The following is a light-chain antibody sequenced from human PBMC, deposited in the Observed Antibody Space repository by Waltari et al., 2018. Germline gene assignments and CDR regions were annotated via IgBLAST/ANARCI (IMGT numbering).Light chain of an antibody. CDR2: NTY. V-gene: IGKV1-16*02. Sequence: DIQMTQSPSSLSASVGASVTITCRASQDIGKSLTWFQQKPGKAPKSLIYNTYILQSGVPSKFSGSGTGTDFTLTISSLQPEDFATYYCQQYKSYPYTFGQGTNLETK. J-gene: IGKJ2*01. CDR1: QDIGKS. CDR3: QQYKSYPYT.